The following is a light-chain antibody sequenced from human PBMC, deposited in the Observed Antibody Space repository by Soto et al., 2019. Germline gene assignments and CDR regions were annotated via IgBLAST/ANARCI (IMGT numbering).Light chain of an antibody. Sequence: QPASVSVSPGQSITISCTGTGSDVGLYDYVSWYQQHPGKAPKLMIFEVNQRPSGVSNRFSGSKSGNTASLTISGVQAEDEADYYCSSYTSSSTRLYVFGTGTKLTVL. CDR1: GSDVGLYDY. CDR2: EVN. V-gene: IGLV2-14*01. J-gene: IGLJ1*01. CDR3: SSYTSSSTRLYV.